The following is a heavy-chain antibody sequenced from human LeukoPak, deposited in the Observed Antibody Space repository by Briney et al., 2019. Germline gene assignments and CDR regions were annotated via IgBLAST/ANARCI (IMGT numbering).Heavy chain of an antibody. V-gene: IGHV1-3*01. CDR3: ARDAEYSSSWYGDSWFDP. CDR2: INAGNGNT. D-gene: IGHD6-13*01. Sequence: ASVKVSCKASGYTFTTYTMHWVRQAPGQRLEWMGWINAGNGNTKYSQKFQGRVTITRDTSASTAYMELSSLRSEDTAVYYCARDAEYSSSWYGDSWFDPWGQGTLVTVSS. J-gene: IGHJ5*02. CDR1: GYTFTTYT.